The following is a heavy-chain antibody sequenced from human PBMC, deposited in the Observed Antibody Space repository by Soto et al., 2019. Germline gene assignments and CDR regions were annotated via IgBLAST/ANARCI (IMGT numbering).Heavy chain of an antibody. CDR1: GYTFTSYG. Sequence: ASVKVSCKASGYTFTSYGISCARQAPGQGLEWMGWINAGNGNTKYSQKFQGRVTITRDTSASTAYMELSSLRSEDTAVYYCARDLGGWPDYWGQGTLVTVSS. V-gene: IGHV1-3*01. J-gene: IGHJ4*02. D-gene: IGHD2-15*01. CDR3: ARDLGGWPDY. CDR2: INAGNGNT.